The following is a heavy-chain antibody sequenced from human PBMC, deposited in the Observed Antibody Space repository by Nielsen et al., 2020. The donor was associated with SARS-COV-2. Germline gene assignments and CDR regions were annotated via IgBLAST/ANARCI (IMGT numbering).Heavy chain of an antibody. Sequence: GESLKISCAASGFTFSRHAMSWVRQAPGKGLEWVSLISASGASTYYANSVKGRFSVSRDNSKNTLYLQMNSLRADDTAVFYCATQAEGYSHPLDYWGRGSLVTVSS. V-gene: IGHV3-23*01. D-gene: IGHD3-22*01. CDR3: ATQAEGYSHPLDY. CDR1: GFTFSRHA. J-gene: IGHJ4*02. CDR2: ISASGAST.